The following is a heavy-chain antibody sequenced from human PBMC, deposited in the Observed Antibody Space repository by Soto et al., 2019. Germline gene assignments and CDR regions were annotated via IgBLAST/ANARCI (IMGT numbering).Heavy chain of an antibody. CDR2: IYTSGST. Sequence: PSETLSLTCTVSGGSISSYYWSWIRQPAGKGLEWIGRIYTSGSTNYNPSLKSRVTMSVDTSKNQFSLKLSSVTAADTAVYYCARAGRITMSYYYYYGMDVWGQGTTVTVSS. CDR3: ARAGRITMSYYYYYGMDV. V-gene: IGHV4-4*07. D-gene: IGHD3-22*01. CDR1: GGSISSYY. J-gene: IGHJ6*02.